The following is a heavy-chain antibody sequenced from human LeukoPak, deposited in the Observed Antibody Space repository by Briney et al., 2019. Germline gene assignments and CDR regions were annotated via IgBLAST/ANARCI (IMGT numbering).Heavy chain of an antibody. CDR3: ARTVRVVDY. J-gene: IGHJ4*02. CDR2: IKPDGSEK. D-gene: IGHD1-1*01. V-gene: IGHV3-7*01. Sequence: GGSLRLSCAASGFIFSNCWMSWVRQAPGKGLEWVAHIKPDGSEKYHVDSVKGRFTISRDNAKNSVYLQMNSLRAEDTAVYFCARTVRVVDYWGQGTQVTVSS. CDR1: GFIFSNCW.